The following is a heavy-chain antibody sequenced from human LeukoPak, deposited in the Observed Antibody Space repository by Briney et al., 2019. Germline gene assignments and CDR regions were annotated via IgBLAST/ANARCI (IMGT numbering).Heavy chain of an antibody. D-gene: IGHD3-10*01. CDR1: GFTFSSYW. V-gene: IGHV3-7*01. Sequence: GGSLRLSCAASGFTFSSYWMSWVRQAPGKGLEWVANIKQDGSEKYYVDSVKGRFTISRDNAKNSLYLQMNSLRAEDTAVYYCARPSGELYYYYGMDVWGQGTTVTVSS. CDR2: IKQDGSEK. J-gene: IGHJ6*02. CDR3: ARPSGELYYYYGMDV.